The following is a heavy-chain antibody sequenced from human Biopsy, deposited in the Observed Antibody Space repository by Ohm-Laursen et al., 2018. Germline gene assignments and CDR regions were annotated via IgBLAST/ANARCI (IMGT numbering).Heavy chain of an antibody. J-gene: IGHJ4*02. CDR1: GGTFSNYA. Sequence: SVKVSCKVSGGTFSNYAISWARQAPGEGLEWMGGIIAVSGLVNYAPKFQGRVSITADKSTTTAYMELSNLKSEDTAVYYCATPFQYYDSWGGYPPFDHWGQGTPVTVSS. V-gene: IGHV1-69*10. CDR3: ATPFQYYDSWGGYPPFDH. CDR2: IIAVSGLV. D-gene: IGHD3-3*01.